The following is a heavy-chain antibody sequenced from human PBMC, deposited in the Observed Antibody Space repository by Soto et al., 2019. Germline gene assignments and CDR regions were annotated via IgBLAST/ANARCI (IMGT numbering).Heavy chain of an antibody. V-gene: IGHV3-74*03. CDR1: GFSLSPYW. CDR3: ARDLGGPDY. CDR2: LSSDGFGA. J-gene: IGHJ4*02. D-gene: IGHD3-16*01. Sequence: GGSLRLSCAASGFSLSPYWMLWVRQVPGRGLEWVARLSSDGFGAAYADSVKGRFFISRDIARNTLSLQMNSLRADDTAVYYCARDLGGPDYWGRGTSVTVSS.